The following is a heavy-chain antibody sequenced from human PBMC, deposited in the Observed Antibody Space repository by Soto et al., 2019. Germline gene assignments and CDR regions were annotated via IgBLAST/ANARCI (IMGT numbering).Heavy chain of an antibody. Sequence: GAPVKGYCKAAGYTFTSYGISWVRKAPGQGLEWMGWISAYNGNTNYAQKLQGRVTMTTDTSTSTAYMELRSLRSDDTAVYYCASYPRRKACSSTSCAPGYYYYGMDVWGQGTTVTVSS. CDR3: ASYPRRKACSSTSCAPGYYYYGMDV. CDR2: ISAYNGNT. CDR1: GYTFTSYG. V-gene: IGHV1-18*04. D-gene: IGHD2-2*01. J-gene: IGHJ6*02.